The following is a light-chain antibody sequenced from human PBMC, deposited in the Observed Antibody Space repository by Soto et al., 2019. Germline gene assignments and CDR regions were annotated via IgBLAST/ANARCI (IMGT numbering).Light chain of an antibody. J-gene: IGKJ4*01. Sequence: DIVMTQSPDSLAVTLGERATINCKASQSILYGSNKNNYLAWYQQKPGQPPKLLIYWASTRESGVPDRFSGSGSGTDFTLTISSLQAEDVAVYYCQQYYSTPLTFGGGTKVEIK. CDR1: QSILYGSNKNNY. CDR2: WAS. V-gene: IGKV4-1*01. CDR3: QQYYSTPLT.